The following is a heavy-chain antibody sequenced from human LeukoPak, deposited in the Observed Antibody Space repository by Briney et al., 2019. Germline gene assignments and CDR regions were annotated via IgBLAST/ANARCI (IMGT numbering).Heavy chain of an antibody. CDR3: AQCSTTVTTQFDY. D-gene: IGHD4-17*01. CDR2: ITGPSTYI. Sequence: GGSLRLSCAASGFTFSTYNMNWVRQAPGKGLEWVSSITGPSTYIYYGDSVKGRFTISRDNSKNTLYLQMHSLRAEDTAVYYCAQCSTTVTTQFDYWGQGTLVTVSS. CDR1: GFTFSTYN. J-gene: IGHJ4*02. V-gene: IGHV3-21*04.